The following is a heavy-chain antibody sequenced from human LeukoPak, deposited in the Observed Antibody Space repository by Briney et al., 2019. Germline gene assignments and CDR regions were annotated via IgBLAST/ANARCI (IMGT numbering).Heavy chain of an antibody. CDR3: ARVGGSPYYYGSGSYGLHGMDV. CDR1: GGSISSSNW. D-gene: IGHD3-10*01. CDR2: IYHSGST. V-gene: IGHV4-4*02. J-gene: IGHJ6*02. Sequence: SGTLSLTCAVSGGSISSSNWWSWVRQPPGKGLEWIGEIYHSGSTNYNPSLKSRVTISVDKSKNQFSLKLSSVTAADTAVYYCARVGGSPYYYGSGSYGLHGMDVWGQGTTVTVSS.